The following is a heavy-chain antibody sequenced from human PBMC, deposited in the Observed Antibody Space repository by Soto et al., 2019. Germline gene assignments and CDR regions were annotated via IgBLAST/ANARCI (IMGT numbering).Heavy chain of an antibody. Sequence: EVQLLESGGGLVQPGGSLRLSCAASGFTFGNYAMSWVRQAPGKGLEWISSISDTSSGAYYADSVKGRFTISRANSKNTLYLEMNSLRAEDTAVYYCAKDLWGYLHWGQGTLVTVSS. V-gene: IGHV3-23*01. D-gene: IGHD2-21*01. CDR2: ISDTSSGA. J-gene: IGHJ4*02. CDR3: AKDLWGYLH. CDR1: GFTFGNYA.